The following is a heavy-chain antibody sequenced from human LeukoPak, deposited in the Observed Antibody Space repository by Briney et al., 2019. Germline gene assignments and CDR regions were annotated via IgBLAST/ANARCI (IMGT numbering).Heavy chain of an antibody. V-gene: IGHV1-69*13. CDR1: GGTFISYA. J-gene: IGHJ6*03. D-gene: IGHD5-18*01. Sequence: SVKVSCKASGGTFISYAISWVRQAPGQGLEWMGGIIPIFGTANYAQKFQGRVTITADESTSTAYMELSSLRSEDTAVYYCASARIQLWPQLYYYYMDVWGKGTTVTISS. CDR2: IIPIFGTA. CDR3: ASARIQLWPQLYYYYMDV.